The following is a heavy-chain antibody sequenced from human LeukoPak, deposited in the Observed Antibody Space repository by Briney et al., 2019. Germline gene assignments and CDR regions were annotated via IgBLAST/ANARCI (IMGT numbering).Heavy chain of an antibody. CDR2: ISWNSGSI. D-gene: IGHD2-15*01. CDR1: GFTFDDYA. Sequence: GRSLRLSCAASGFTFDDYAMHWVRQAPGKGLEWVSGISWNSGSIGYADSVKGRFTISRDNAKNSLYLQMNSLRAEDTAVYYCARDRGYFDIWGQGTMVTVSS. CDR3: ARDRGYFDI. V-gene: IGHV3-9*01. J-gene: IGHJ3*02.